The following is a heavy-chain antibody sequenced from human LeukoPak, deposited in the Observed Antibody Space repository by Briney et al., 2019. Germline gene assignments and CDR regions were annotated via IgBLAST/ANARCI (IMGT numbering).Heavy chain of an antibody. CDR3: ARQGQGGAYVSSVDFGY. Sequence: RGESLKISCRGSGYSFSTYWITWVRQMAGKGLEWMGRIDPSDSYTNYSPSFQGHVTISVDKSISTAYLQWGSLKASDTAMYYCARQGQGGAYVSSVDFGYWGQGTLVTVSS. CDR2: IDPSDSYT. CDR1: GYSFSTYW. J-gene: IGHJ4*02. D-gene: IGHD2-21*01. V-gene: IGHV5-10-1*01.